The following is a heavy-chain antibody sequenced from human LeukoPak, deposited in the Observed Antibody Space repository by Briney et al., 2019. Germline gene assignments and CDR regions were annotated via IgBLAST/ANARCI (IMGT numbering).Heavy chain of an antibody. V-gene: IGHV1-8*01. CDR3: ARGVGLLLRSSTSGPYYMDV. Sequence: VASVRVSCKASGYTFTSYDINWVPEAPGQGLEWMGWMNTKSGNTGYAQKFQGRVTMNRKTSISTAYMELSSLRSQDTAVYDCARGVGLLLRSSTSGPYYMDVWGKGTTVTVSS. CDR2: MNTKSGNT. CDR1: GYTFTSYD. J-gene: IGHJ6*03. D-gene: IGHD2-2*01.